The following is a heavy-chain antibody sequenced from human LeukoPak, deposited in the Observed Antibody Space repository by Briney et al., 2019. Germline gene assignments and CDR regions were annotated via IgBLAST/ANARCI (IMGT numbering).Heavy chain of an antibody. D-gene: IGHD5-18*01. V-gene: IGHV4-59*08. CDR1: GGSISSYY. CDR3: ARRGYSYGLDY. Sequence: SETLSLTCTVSGGSISSYYWSWIRQPPGKGLEWIGYIYYSGSTNYNPSLKSRVTISVDTSKNQFSLKLSSVTAADTAVYYCARRGYSYGLDYWGQGTLVTVPS. J-gene: IGHJ4*02. CDR2: IYYSGST.